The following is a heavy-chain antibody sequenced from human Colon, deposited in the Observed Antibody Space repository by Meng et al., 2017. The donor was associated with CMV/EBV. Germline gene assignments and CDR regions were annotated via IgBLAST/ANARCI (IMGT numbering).Heavy chain of an antibody. J-gene: IGHJ6*02. D-gene: IGHD6-13*01. CDR3: ARDESPSGMSYYGMDV. CDR2: IRYDGTNK. V-gene: IGHV3-30*02. Sequence: GESLKISCVASGFSLTSYGMHWVRQAPGKGLEWVAFIRYDGTNKDYADSVKGRFTTSRDTSKNTLYLQMNSLRGEDTAVYYCARDESPSGMSYYGMDVWGQGTTVTVSS. CDR1: GFSLTSYG.